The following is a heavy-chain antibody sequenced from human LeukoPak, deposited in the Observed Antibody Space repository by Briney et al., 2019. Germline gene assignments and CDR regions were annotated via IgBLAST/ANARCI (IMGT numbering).Heavy chain of an antibody. V-gene: IGHV3-33*01. D-gene: IGHD6-19*01. CDR1: GCTFSSYG. CDR3: ARDGREQWLVPKDAFDI. Sequence: GRSLSLSCAASGCTFSSYGMHWVRQAPGKGLEWVAVIRYDGSNKYYAASVNGRFTISRDNFKITLYLQMNSLRAEDTAVYYCARDGREQWLVPKDAFDIWGQGTMVTVSS. J-gene: IGHJ3*02. CDR2: IRYDGSNK.